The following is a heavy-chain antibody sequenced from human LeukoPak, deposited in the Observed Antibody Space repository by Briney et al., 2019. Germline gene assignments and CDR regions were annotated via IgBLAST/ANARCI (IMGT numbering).Heavy chain of an antibody. Sequence: PGRSLRLSCAASGFTFSSYGMHWVRQAPGKGLEWVAVISYDGSNKYYADSVKGRSTISRDNSKNTLYLQMNSLRAEDTAVYYCANANYYDSSGLNFDYWGQGTLVTVSS. J-gene: IGHJ4*02. CDR3: ANANYYDSSGLNFDY. CDR1: GFTFSSYG. CDR2: ISYDGSNK. V-gene: IGHV3-30*18. D-gene: IGHD3-22*01.